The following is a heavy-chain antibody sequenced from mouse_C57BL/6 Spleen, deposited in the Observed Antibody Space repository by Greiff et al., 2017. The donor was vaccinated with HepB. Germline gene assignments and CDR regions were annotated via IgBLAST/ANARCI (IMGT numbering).Heavy chain of an antibody. D-gene: IGHD1-1*01. CDR1: GFTFSDYY. Sequence: DVKLVESEGGLVQPGSSMKLSCTASGFTFSDYYMAWVRQVPEKGLEWVANINYDGSSTYYLDSLKSRFIISRDNAKNILYLQMSSLKSEDTATYYCARGDGSTLDYWGQGTTLTVSS. CDR3: ARGDGSTLDY. V-gene: IGHV5-16*01. CDR2: INYDGSST. J-gene: IGHJ2*01.